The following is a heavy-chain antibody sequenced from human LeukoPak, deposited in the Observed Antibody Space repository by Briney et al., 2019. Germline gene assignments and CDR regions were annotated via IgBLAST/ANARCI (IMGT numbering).Heavy chain of an antibody. V-gene: IGHV4-39*01. CDR3: AKKDSSWQSEGSFDM. Sequence: SETLSLTCIVPGGSISTSSHYWGWVRQPPGKGLEWIGNIHRSGSTYHNPSLSSRVTISVDTSKNQFSLKLSSVTAADTAMYYCAKKDSSWQSEGSFDMWGQGTMVTVSS. D-gene: IGHD6-13*01. CDR2: IHRSGST. J-gene: IGHJ3*02. CDR1: GGSISTSSHY.